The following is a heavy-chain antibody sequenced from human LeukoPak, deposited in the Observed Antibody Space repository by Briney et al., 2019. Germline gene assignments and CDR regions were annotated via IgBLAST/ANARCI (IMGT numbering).Heavy chain of an antibody. D-gene: IGHD2/OR15-2a*01. J-gene: IGHJ4*02. Sequence: GGSLRLSCAASRFIFTNYWIHWVRQAPGKGLVWVSHVNNDGSATSYADSVKGRFTISRDSAKNTVYLHMNSLRVEDTAVYYCTSFFETNWGQGTLVTVS. CDR3: TSFFETN. CDR1: RFIFTNYW. V-gene: IGHV3-74*01. CDR2: VNNDGSAT.